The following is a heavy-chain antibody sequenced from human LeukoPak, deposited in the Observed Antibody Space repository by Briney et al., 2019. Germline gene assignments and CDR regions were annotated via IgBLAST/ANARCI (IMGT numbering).Heavy chain of an antibody. J-gene: IGHJ4*02. CDR2: ISAYNGYT. CDR1: DYTFTSYG. V-gene: IGHV1-18*01. CDR3: ARDSGTYCSSSTCSGFSIDY. D-gene: IGHD2-2*01. Sequence: ASVKVSCKASDYTFTSYGINWVRQVPGQGLEWMGWISAYNGYTYYAQKFEGRVTMTTDTSTNIASMELRSLRSDDTAVYYCARDSGTYCSSSTCSGFSIDYWGQGTLVAVSS.